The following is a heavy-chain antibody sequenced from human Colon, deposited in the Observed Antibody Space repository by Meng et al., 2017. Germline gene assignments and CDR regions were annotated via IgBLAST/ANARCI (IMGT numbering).Heavy chain of an antibody. CDR3: ARLIAGWPFYFDY. V-gene: IGHV4-61*01. CDR2: MFHSVTT. D-gene: IGHD6-19*01. Sequence: QGQVREWAPGLVRPAETLALTCNVSGGSVSSGSHYWSWIRQPPGKGLEWIGYMFHSVTTKYNPSLKSRVSMSVDTTKNQFYLKLTSVTVADTAVFYCARLIAGWPFYFDYWGQGILVTVSS. J-gene: IGHJ4*02. CDR1: GGSVSSGSHY.